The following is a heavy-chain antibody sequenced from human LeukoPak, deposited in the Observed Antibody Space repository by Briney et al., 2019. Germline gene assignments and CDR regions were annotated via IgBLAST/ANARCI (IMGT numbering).Heavy chain of an antibody. CDR2: ISSSSSTI. J-gene: IGHJ4*02. CDR1: GFTFSSYS. CDR3: AKAASVVVVPAASEPPFDY. D-gene: IGHD2-2*01. Sequence: GGSLRLSCAASGFTFSSYSMNWVRQAPGKGLEWVSYISSSSSTIYYADSVKGRFTISRDNSKNTLYLQMNSPRAEDTAVYYCAKAASVVVVPAASEPPFDYWGQGTLVTVSS. V-gene: IGHV3-48*01.